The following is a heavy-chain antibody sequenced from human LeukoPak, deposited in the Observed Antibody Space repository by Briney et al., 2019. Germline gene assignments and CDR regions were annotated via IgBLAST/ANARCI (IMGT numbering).Heavy chain of an antibody. CDR3: AKEDGGTSFDY. D-gene: IGHD4-23*01. V-gene: IGHV3-48*01. Sequence: TGGSLRLSCAASGFAFSSYSMNWVRQAPGKGLEWVSYISSSSSTIYYADSVKGRFTISRDNAKNSLYLQMNSLRAEDTAVYYCAKEDGGTSFDYWGQGTLVTVSS. CDR1: GFAFSSYS. J-gene: IGHJ4*02. CDR2: ISSSSSTI.